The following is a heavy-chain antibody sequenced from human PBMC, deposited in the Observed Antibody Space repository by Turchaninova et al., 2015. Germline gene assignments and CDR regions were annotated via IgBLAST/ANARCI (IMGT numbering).Heavy chain of an antibody. CDR2: VNHSGST. D-gene: IGHD3-9*01. CDR1: GGSFSGYF. CDR3: ARGLRNFDWLLYPHYFDS. Sequence: QVQLQQWGAGLLKPSETLSLPCAVAGGSFSGYFWSWIRQPPGKGLEWIGDVNHSGSTKYNPSLKSRVTISVDRSKNQFSLRLTSVTAADTAVYYCARGLRNFDWLLYPHYFDSWGQGTLVTASS. V-gene: IGHV4-34*01. J-gene: IGHJ4*02.